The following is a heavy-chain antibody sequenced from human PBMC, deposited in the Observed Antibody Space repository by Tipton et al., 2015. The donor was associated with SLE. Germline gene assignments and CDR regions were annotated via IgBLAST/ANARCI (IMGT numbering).Heavy chain of an antibody. CDR2: LYFSGST. CDR1: GGSISSSTYY. D-gene: IGHD2-21*01. CDR3: AREAWGHAFDI. J-gene: IGHJ3*02. Sequence: TLSLTCTVSGGSISSSTYYWAWIRQPPGKGLEWIGSLYFSGSTYYNPSPKSRVTIAVDTSKNQFSLKLSSVTAADTAVYYCAREAWGHAFDIWGQGTMVTVSS. V-gene: IGHV4-39*07.